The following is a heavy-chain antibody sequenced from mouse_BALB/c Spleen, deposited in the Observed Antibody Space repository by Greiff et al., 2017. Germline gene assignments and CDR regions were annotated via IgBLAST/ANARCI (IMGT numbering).Heavy chain of an antibody. V-gene: IGHV5-6-3*01. Sequence: EVQRAESGGGLVQPGGSLKLSCAAAGFTFSSYGMSWVRQTPDKRLELVATIYSNGGSTYYPDSVKGRFTISRNNAENTLYLQICSLKSEDTAVCYCAGDDYFDVWGAGTTVTVSS. CDR3: AGDDYFDV. J-gene: IGHJ1*01. CDR2: IYSNGGST. CDR1: GFTFSSYG.